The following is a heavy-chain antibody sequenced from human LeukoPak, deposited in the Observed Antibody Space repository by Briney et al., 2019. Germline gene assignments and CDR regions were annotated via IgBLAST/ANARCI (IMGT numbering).Heavy chain of an antibody. D-gene: IGHD6-13*01. CDR2: ISGSSAAI. CDR1: SGSISSGGYY. Sequence: LSLTCTVSSGSISSGGYYWGWIRQAPGKGLEWVSYISGSSAAIYYADSVEGRFTISRDKAKNSLYLQMNSLRAEDTAVYYCARDPSRGYNYYSYMDVWGKGTTVTVSS. J-gene: IGHJ6*03. V-gene: IGHV3-11*04. CDR3: ARDPSRGYNYYSYMDV.